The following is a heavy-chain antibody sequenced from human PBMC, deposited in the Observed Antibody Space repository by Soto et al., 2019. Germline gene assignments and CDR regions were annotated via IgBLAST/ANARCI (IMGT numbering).Heavy chain of an antibody. CDR1: GFTFSYFG. CDR3: AKSPQHGDFDYVDY. CDR2: ISYDGSNK. V-gene: IGHV3-30*18. D-gene: IGHD4-17*01. Sequence: GGSLRLSCAASGFTFSYFGFHWVRQAPGKGLEWVAVISYDGSNKYYADSVKGRITISRDNSKSTISLQMNSLRPEDTAVYYCAKSPQHGDFDYVDYWGQGTLVTVSS. J-gene: IGHJ4*02.